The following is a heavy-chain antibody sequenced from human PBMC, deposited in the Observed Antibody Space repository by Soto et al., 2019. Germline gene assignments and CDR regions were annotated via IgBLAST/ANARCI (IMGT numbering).Heavy chain of an antibody. CDR1: GYTFTSYG. V-gene: IGHV1-18*01. CDR3: AREGYCSGGSCYYYYYYGMDV. J-gene: IGHJ6*02. Sequence: QVQLVQSGAEVKKPGASVKVSCKASGYTFTSYGISWVRQAPGQGLEWMGWISAYNGNTNYAQKLQGRVTMTTDTSTSTAYMEVRSLRSDDTAVYYCAREGYCSGGSCYYYYYYGMDVWGQGNTVNVSS. D-gene: IGHD2-15*01. CDR2: ISAYNGNT.